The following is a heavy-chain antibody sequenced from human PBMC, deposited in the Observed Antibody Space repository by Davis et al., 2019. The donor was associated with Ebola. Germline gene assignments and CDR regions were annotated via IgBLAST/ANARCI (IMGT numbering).Heavy chain of an antibody. Sequence: GESLKISCMDSENSFTSYWIGWVRQMPGKGLEWMGIIYTGDSDTRYSPSFRGQVTISADKSTRTAYLQWGSLKASDTAIYYCASLRRTITGMDDGFDLWGQGTMVTVSS. V-gene: IGHV5-51*01. CDR2: IYTGDSDT. D-gene: IGHD1-20*01. CDR1: ENSFTSYW. CDR3: ASLRRTITGMDDGFDL. J-gene: IGHJ3*01.